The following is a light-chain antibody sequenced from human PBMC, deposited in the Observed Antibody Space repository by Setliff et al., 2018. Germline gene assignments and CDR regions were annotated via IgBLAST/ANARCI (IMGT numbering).Light chain of an antibody. V-gene: IGLV2-14*03. CDR1: SSDVGSYCL. Sequence: QSPLTQPASVSGSPGQSITISSSGTSSDVGSYCLVSWYQQHPGKAPKLIIYAVSDRPSGASNPFSGSKSGNTASLTISGLQTEDEADYYCNAYTSGSTYVFGTGTKVTVL. CDR3: NAYTSGSTYV. J-gene: IGLJ1*01. CDR2: AVS.